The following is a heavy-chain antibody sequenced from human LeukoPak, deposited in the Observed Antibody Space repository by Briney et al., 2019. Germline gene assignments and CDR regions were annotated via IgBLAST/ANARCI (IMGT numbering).Heavy chain of an antibody. Sequence: ASAKVSCKASGYTFTGYYMHWVRQAPGQGLEWMGWINPNSGGTNYAQKFQGRVTMTRDTSISTAYMELSRLRSDDTAVYYCARARDDQQWLVEFAFDIWGQGSMVTVSS. D-gene: IGHD6-19*01. CDR1: GYTFTGYY. J-gene: IGHJ3*02. V-gene: IGHV1-2*02. CDR2: INPNSGGT. CDR3: ARARDDQQWLVEFAFDI.